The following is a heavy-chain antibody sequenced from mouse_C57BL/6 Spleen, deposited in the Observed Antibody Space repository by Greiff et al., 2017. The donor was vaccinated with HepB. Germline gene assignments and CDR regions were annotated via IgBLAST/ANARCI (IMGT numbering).Heavy chain of an antibody. CDR3: ARPLLRYPYYAMDY. J-gene: IGHJ4*01. V-gene: IGHV1-82*01. D-gene: IGHD1-1*01. CDR1: GYAFSSSW. Sequence: QVQLKQSGPELVKPGASVKISCKASGYAFSSSWMNWVKQRPGKGLEWIGRIYPGDGDTNYNGKFKGKATLTADKSSSTAYMQLSSLTSEDSAVYFCARPLLRYPYYAMDYWGQGTSVTVSS. CDR2: IYPGDGDT.